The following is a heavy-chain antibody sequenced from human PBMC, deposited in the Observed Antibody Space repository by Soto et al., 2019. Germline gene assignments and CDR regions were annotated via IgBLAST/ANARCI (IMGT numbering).Heavy chain of an antibody. D-gene: IGHD5-12*01. CDR1: GFTFDDYA. J-gene: IGHJ4*02. CDR2: ISWNSGSI. CDR3: AKDISGYSGLIDY. Sequence: GGSLRLSCAASGFTFDDYAMHWVRQAPGKGLEWVSGISWNSGSIGYADSVKGRFTISRDNAKNSLYLQMNSLRAEDTALYYCAKDISGYSGLIDYWGQGTLVTVSS. V-gene: IGHV3-9*01.